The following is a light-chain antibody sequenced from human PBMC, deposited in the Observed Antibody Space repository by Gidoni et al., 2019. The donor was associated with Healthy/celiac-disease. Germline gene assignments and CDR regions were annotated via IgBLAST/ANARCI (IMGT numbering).Light chain of an antibody. CDR3: NSRDSSGNHLEV. CDR1: SLRSYY. Sequence: SSELTQDAAVSVALGQTVRITCQGDSLRSYYASWYQQKPGQAPVLVIYGKNNRPSGIPDRFSGSSSGNTASLTITGAQAEDEADYDCNSRDSSGNHLEVFGGGTKLTVL. J-gene: IGLJ3*02. V-gene: IGLV3-19*01. CDR2: GKN.